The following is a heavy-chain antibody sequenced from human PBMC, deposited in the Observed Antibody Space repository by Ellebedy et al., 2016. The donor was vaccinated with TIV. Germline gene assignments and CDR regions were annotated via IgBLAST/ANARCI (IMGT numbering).Heavy chain of an antibody. J-gene: IGHJ3*02. CDR3: ARLSQYDFCSGHKSGAFDI. Sequence: SETLSLXXTVSGGSISSGAYYWNWIRQHPGKGLEWIGYIYYSGSTYYNPSLKSRITMSVDTSKNQFSLKLSSVSAADTAVYYCARLSQYDFCSGHKSGAFDIWGQGTMVTVSS. V-gene: IGHV4-31*03. CDR2: IYYSGST. CDR1: GGSISSGAYY. D-gene: IGHD3-3*01.